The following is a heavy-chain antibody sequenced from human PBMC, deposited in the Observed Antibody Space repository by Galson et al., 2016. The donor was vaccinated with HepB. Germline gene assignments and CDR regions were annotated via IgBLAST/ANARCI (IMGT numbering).Heavy chain of an antibody. CDR3: AREAIRGSSRDDFDY. V-gene: IGHV3-21*01. Sequence: SLRLSCAASGFTFNDHSLNWVRQAPGKGLEWVSSISTRSTFLYYTDSVRGRFTISRDDAKNSLFLQMSSLRAEDTAVYYCAREAIRGSSRDDFDYWRQGTLVTVSS. D-gene: IGHD2-2*01. J-gene: IGHJ4*02. CDR1: GFTFNDHS. CDR2: ISTRSTFL.